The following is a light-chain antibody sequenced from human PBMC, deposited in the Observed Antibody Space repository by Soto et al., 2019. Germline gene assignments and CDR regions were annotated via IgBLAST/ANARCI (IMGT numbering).Light chain of an antibody. J-gene: IGKJ1*01. CDR3: QQYGSAPRT. CDR2: DAS. Sequence: EIVLTQSPGTLSLAPGERAILSCRASQSVSSGSLAWYRQKPGQAPRLLVYDASSRATGIPDRFSGSGSGTDFTLTISRLEPEDFAVYYCQQYGSAPRTFGQGTKVEIK. V-gene: IGKV3-20*01. CDR1: QSVSSGS.